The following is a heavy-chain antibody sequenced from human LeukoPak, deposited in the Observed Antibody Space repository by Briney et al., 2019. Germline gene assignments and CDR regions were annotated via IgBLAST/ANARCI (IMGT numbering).Heavy chain of an antibody. CDR1: GFTFSSYG. CDR2: IWYDGSNK. CDR3: AKDNQPWDFWSGYYLIGAYGMDV. Sequence: ETGGSLRLSCAASGFTFSSYGMLWVRQAPGKGLEWVAVIWYDGSNKYYADSVKGRFTISRDNSKNTLYLQMNSLRAEDTAVYYCAKDNQPWDFWSGYYLIGAYGMDVWGQGTTVTVSS. J-gene: IGHJ6*02. D-gene: IGHD3-3*01. V-gene: IGHV3-33*06.